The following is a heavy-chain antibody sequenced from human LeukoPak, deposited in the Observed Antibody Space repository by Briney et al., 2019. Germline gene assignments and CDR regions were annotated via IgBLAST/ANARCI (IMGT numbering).Heavy chain of an antibody. CDR2: TYYRSKWYN. D-gene: IGHD6-13*01. CDR1: GDSVSSNSAA. Sequence: SQTVSLTCAISGDSVSSNSAAWNWIRQSPSRGLEWLGRTYYRSKWYNDYAVSVKSRITINPDTSKNQFSLQLNSVTPEDTAVYYCARHIAAAPSVGFDPWGQGTLVTVSS. V-gene: IGHV6-1*01. CDR3: ARHIAAAPSVGFDP. J-gene: IGHJ5*02.